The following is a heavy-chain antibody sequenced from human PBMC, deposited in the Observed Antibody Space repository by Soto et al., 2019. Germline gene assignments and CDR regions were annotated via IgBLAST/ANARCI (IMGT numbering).Heavy chain of an antibody. CDR3: ASQYYYYYYGMDV. CDR1: GFTFSDYY. V-gene: IGHV3-11*01. J-gene: IGHJ6*02. Sequence: PGGSLRLSCAASGFTFSDYYMSWIRQAPGKGLEWVSYISSSGSTIYYADSVKGRFTISRDNAKNSLYLQMNSLRAEDTAVYYCASQYYYYYYGMDVWGQGTTVTVSS. CDR2: ISSSGSTI.